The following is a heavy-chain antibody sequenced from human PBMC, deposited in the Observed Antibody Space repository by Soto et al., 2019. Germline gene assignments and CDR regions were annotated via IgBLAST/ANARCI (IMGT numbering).Heavy chain of an antibody. V-gene: IGHV3-23*01. J-gene: IGHJ4*02. Sequence: EVQLLESGGGLVQPGGSLRLSCAASGFSFGGYGMSWVRQAPGKGLEWVSALSGSGSTTYYADSVRGRFIISRDNSRDTLFLQMNGLRAEDTAVYFCAKASKGYTGYDLDYWGQGTVVTVSP. D-gene: IGHD5-12*01. CDR1: GFSFGGYG. CDR2: LSGSGSTT. CDR3: AKASKGYTGYDLDY.